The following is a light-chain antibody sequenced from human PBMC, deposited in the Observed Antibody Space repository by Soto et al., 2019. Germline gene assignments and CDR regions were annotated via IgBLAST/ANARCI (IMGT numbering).Light chain of an antibody. CDR3: QQYGSSPLT. Sequence: EIGLTQSPGTLSLTTGERATLSCRASQSVSSNLAWYQQTPGQAPRLLIHDASSRATGIPDRFSGSESGTDFTLTISTLEPEDFAVYYCQQYGSSPLTFGGGPKV. J-gene: IGKJ4*01. CDR1: QSVSSN. V-gene: IGKV3-20*01. CDR2: DAS.